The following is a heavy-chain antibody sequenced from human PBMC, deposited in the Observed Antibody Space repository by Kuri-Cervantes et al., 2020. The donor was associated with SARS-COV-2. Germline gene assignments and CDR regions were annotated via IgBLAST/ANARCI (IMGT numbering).Heavy chain of an antibody. J-gene: IGHJ3*02. CDR2: IIPNSGGT. D-gene: IGHD6-13*01. CDR3: ATHSSSWYKAFDI. Sequence: ASVKVSCKASGGTFSSYTISWVRQAPGQGLEWMGGIIPNSGGTNYAQKFQGRVTMTRDTSISTAYMELSSLRSEDTAVYYCATHSSSWYKAFDIWGQGTMVTVSS. V-gene: IGHV1-2*02. CDR1: GGTFSSYT.